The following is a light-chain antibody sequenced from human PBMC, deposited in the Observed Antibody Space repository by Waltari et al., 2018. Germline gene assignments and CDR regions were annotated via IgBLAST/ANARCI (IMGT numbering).Light chain of an antibody. V-gene: IGKV1-33*01. J-gene: IGKJ5*01. CDR1: QDIHKY. CDR3: QQYNNLVLT. Sequence: DIQMTQSPSSLSASVGDRVTITCQASQDIHKYLNLYHQKPGKAPKLLISGASKLEMGVPSRFSGSRSGTDFTFTITSLQPEDIGTYYCQQYNNLVLTFGQGTRLEIK. CDR2: GAS.